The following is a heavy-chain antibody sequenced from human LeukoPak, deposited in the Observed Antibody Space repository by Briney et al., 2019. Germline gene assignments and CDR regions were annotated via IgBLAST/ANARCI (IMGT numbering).Heavy chain of an antibody. J-gene: IGHJ5*02. CDR1: GFTFSSYG. CDR3: ARGLDWLSYRWFDP. Sequence: GGSLRLSCAASGFTFSSYGMHRVRQAPGKGLGWGAVISDDGSNKYYADSVKGRFTISRDKSKNTLYLQMNSLRAEDTAVYYCARGLDWLSYRWFDPWGQGTLVTVSS. V-gene: IGHV3-30*03. CDR2: ISDDGSNK. D-gene: IGHD3/OR15-3a*01.